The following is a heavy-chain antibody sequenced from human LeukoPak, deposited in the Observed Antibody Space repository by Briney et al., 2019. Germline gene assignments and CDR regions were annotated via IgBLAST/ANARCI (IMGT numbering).Heavy chain of an antibody. D-gene: IGHD2-15*01. CDR3: ARARRSAATLTWFDP. CDR1: GYTFTSYY. Sequence: ASVKVSCKASGYTFTSYYMHWVRQAPGQGLEWMGIINPSGGSTSYAQKFQGRVTITRDTSASTAYMELSSLRSEDMAVYYCARARRSAATLTWFDPWGQGTLVTVSS. J-gene: IGHJ5*02. V-gene: IGHV1-46*01. CDR2: INPSGGST.